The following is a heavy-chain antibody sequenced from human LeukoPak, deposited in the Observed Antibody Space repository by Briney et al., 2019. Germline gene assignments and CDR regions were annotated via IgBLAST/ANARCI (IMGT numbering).Heavy chain of an antibody. Sequence: GGSLRLSCAASGFTFSSYGMHWVRQAPGKGLEWVAVIWYDGSNKYYADSVKGRFTISRDNSKSTLYLQMNSLRAEDTAVYYWAKDILGIAAALVDYWGQGTLVTVSS. D-gene: IGHD6-13*01. CDR3: AKDILGIAAALVDY. CDR1: GFTFSSYG. V-gene: IGHV3-33*06. CDR2: IWYDGSNK. J-gene: IGHJ4*02.